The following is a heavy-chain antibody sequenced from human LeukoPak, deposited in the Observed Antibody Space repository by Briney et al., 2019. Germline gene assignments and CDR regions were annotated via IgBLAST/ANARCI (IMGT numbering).Heavy chain of an antibody. CDR2: ISYDGSNK. CDR1: GFTFSSYG. J-gene: IGHJ4*02. V-gene: IGHV3-30*18. Sequence: GGSLRLSCAASGFTFSSYGMHWVRQAPGKGLEWVAVISYDGSNKYYADSVKGRFTISRDNSKNTLYLQMNSLRAEDTAVYYCAKPSRRLIIQYYFDYWGQGTLVTVSS. CDR3: AKPSRRLIIQYYFDY. D-gene: IGHD4-11*01.